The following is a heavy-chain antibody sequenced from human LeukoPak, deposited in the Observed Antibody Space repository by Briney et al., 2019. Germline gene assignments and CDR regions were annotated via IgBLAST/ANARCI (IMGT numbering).Heavy chain of an antibody. Sequence: SQTLSLTCAVYGGSFSGYYWSWIRQPPGKGLEWIGEINHSGSTNYNPSLKGRVTISVDTSKNQFSLKLSSVTAADTAVYYCARARYCSGGSCSRPGPSYYYYYGMDVWGRGTTVTVSS. V-gene: IGHV4-34*01. J-gene: IGHJ6*02. D-gene: IGHD2-15*01. CDR1: GGSFSGYY. CDR3: ARARYCSGGSCSRPGPSYYYYYGMDV. CDR2: INHSGST.